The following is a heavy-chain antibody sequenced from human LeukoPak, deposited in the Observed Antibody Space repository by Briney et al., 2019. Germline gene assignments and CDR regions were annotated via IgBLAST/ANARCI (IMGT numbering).Heavy chain of an antibody. CDR3: ARRGSYGFFDY. CDR1: GYITTNYL. J-gene: IGHJ4*02. V-gene: IGHV5-51*01. CDR2: IYPDDYAT. D-gene: IGHD5-18*01. Sequence: SLNISYASSGYITTNYLIGWVRQIPGKRLEWMGIIYPDDYATNSNPSFQGQVTTSADKTISTAYLQWSSLKASDTAMYYCARRGSYGFFDYWGQGTLVTVSS.